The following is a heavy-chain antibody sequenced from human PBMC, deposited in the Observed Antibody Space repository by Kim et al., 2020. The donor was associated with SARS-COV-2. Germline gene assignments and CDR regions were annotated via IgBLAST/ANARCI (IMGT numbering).Heavy chain of an antibody. D-gene: IGHD5-12*01. CDR3: ARDSVEWLRLFDY. CDR2: VYTSGST. V-gene: IGHV4-61*02. CDR1: GGSISSGSYY. J-gene: IGHJ4*02. Sequence: SETLSLTCTVSGGSISSGSYYWSWIRQPAGKGLEWIGRVYTSGSTNYNPSLKSRVTISVDTSKNQFSLKLSSVTAADTAVYYCARDSVEWLRLFDYWGQGTLVTVSS.